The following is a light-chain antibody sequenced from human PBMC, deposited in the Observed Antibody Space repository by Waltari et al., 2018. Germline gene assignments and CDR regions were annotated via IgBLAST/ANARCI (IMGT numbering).Light chain of an antibody. V-gene: IGKV3-20*01. CDR3: QQYGSSIMYT. CDR2: GAS. Sequence: VLTQSPGALSLPPGERVTLSCRASQSLTKRYLAWYQQKPGQAPRRLIYGASSRAAGIPDMFSGSGSGTDFTLTISRLEPEDFAVYYCQQYGSSIMYTFGQGTKLEIK. J-gene: IGKJ2*01. CDR1: QSLTKRY.